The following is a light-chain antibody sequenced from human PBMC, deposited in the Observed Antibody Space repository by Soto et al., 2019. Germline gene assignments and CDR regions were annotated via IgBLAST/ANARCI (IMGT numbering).Light chain of an antibody. J-gene: IGKJ2*01. CDR1: QSISSW. V-gene: IGKV1-5*01. Sequence: DIQMTQSPSTLSASVGDRVTITCRASQSISSWLAWYQQKPGKAPKRLIYDASSLESGVPSRFSGSGSGTEFTLTISSRQPDDFATYYCQQYNSYSLNTFGQGTKLEIK. CDR2: DAS. CDR3: QQYNSYSLNT.